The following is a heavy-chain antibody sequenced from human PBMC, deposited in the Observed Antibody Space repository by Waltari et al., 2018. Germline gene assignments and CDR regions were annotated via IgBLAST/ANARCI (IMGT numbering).Heavy chain of an antibody. J-gene: IGHJ3*02. CDR3: AKGSWFGVGIAFDI. CDR2: IYSGGST. V-gene: IGHV3-23*03. Sequence: EVQLLESGGGLVQPGGSLRLSCAASGVTFSSYAMSWGRQAPGKGLEWVSVIYSGGSTYYADSVKGRFTISRDNSKNTLYLQMNSLRAEDTAVYYCAKGSWFGVGIAFDIWGQGTMVTVSS. D-gene: IGHD3-10*01. CDR1: GVTFSSYA.